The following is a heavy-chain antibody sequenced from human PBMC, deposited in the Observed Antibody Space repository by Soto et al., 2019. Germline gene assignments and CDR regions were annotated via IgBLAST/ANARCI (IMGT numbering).Heavy chain of an antibody. Sequence: ASVKVSCKASGYTFYSHSISWVRQAPGQGLEWMGRVNADYGNTQYAQKFRGRVTMTTDTSTTTVYMELTNLRSDDTAVYYCARCIQGDYYYGMDVWGQGTTVTVSS. CDR1: GYTFYSHS. CDR2: VNADYGNT. D-gene: IGHD5-18*01. CDR3: ARCIQGDYYYGMDV. J-gene: IGHJ6*02. V-gene: IGHV1-18*01.